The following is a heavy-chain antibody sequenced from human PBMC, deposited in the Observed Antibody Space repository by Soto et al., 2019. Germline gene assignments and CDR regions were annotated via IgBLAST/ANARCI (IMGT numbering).Heavy chain of an antibody. V-gene: IGHV4-39*01. CDR3: GRHSHMLNNWFDP. CDR2: LHYSGSI. CDR1: GASVSSTSYY. D-gene: IGHD3-10*02. J-gene: IGHJ5*02. Sequence: QLQLQESGPGLVKPSETLSLTCPVSGASVSSTSYYWGWIRQPPGMGLQWIGSLHYSGSIDYSPSLKGRVSMSLDTSKNQVSLRLSSVTAADTAVYYCGRHSHMLNNWFDPWGQGTLVTVSS.